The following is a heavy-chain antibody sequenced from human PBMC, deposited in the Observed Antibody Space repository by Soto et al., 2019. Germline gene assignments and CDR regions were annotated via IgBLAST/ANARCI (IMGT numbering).Heavy chain of an antibody. Sequence: GASVKDSCPPSGFTFTSYHLHCVRQAPSPGLEWMGMINPSGGSTSYAQKFQGRVTMTRDTSTSTVYMELSSLRSEDTAVYYCARVSDIVAPDLGYWGQGTLVTVSS. CDR2: INPSGGST. CDR3: ARVSDIVAPDLGY. D-gene: IGHD5-12*01. CDR1: GFTFTSYH. V-gene: IGHV1-46*03. J-gene: IGHJ4*02.